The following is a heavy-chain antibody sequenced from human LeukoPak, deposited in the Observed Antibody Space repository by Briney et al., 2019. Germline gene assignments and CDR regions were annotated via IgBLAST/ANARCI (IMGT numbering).Heavy chain of an antibody. CDR1: GHSFTSYW. D-gene: IGHD6-13*01. Sequence: ESLKISCKGSGHSFTSYWIGWVRQMPGKGLEWMGIIYPGDSDTRYSPSFQGQVTISADKSISTAYLQWSSLKASDTAMYYCARDLRRAAAGRIPVNWFDPWGQGTLVTVSS. CDR2: IYPGDSDT. CDR3: ARDLRRAAAGRIPVNWFDP. V-gene: IGHV5-51*01. J-gene: IGHJ5*02.